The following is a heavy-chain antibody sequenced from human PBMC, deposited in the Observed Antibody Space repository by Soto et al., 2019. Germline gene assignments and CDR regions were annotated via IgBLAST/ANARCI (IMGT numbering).Heavy chain of an antibody. CDR1: GFTLSNYE. V-gene: IGHV3-48*03. Sequence: EVQLVQSGGDLAQPGGSLRLSCAASGFTLSNYEVNWVRQGPGKGLEWISYITTSGDVMYYAGAVRGRFTVYRDNAKNSGYLQMNSLRVADTGLYDCAREEINCGGDCFVLWGQGTLVTVSS. CDR2: ITTSGDVM. J-gene: IGHJ4*02. D-gene: IGHD2-21*01. CDR3: AREEINCGGDCFVL.